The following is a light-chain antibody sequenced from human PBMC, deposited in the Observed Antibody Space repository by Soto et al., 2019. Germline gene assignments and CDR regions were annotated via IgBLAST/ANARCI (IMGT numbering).Light chain of an antibody. V-gene: IGKV1-39*01. CDR1: QSISSY. CDR2: AAA. Sequence: DIQMTQSPSSLSASVGDRVTITCRASQSISSYLNWYQQKPGKAPKLLIYAAASLQSGVPSRFSVSGSGTDFNLTISSLQTEDFATYYYQQSYSTPPTFGEGTKVEIK. CDR3: QQSYSTPPT. J-gene: IGKJ1*01.